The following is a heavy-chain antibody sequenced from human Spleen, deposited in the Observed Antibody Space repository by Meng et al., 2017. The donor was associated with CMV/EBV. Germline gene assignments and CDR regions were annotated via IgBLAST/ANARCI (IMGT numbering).Heavy chain of an antibody. CDR3: ANARTGYYYYGMDV. Sequence: GESLKISCAASGFTFSNFNMHWVRQAPGKGLEWVAFIRYDGTLEYYADSVKGRFTISRDNPKKTLYLQMNSLKPEDTAVFYCANARTGYYYYGMDVWGQGTTVTVSS. CDR1: GFTFSNFN. V-gene: IGHV3-30*02. J-gene: IGHJ6*02. CDR2: IRYDGTLE.